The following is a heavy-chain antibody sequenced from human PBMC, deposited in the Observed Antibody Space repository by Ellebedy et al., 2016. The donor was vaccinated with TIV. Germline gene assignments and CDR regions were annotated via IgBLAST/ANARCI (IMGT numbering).Heavy chain of an antibody. J-gene: IGHJ4*02. CDR3: ARQGGSYWGNLDS. V-gene: IGHV5-51*01. CDR2: VCPCDSDV. CDR1: GYSFTSYW. Sequence: GESLKISCKGSGYSFTSYWIGWLRQMPGNGLEWMRIVCPCDSDVRYSPSFQGQVTISVDKSISTAYLQWSSLRASDSAMYYCARQGGSYWGNLDSWGKGTLVTVSS. D-gene: IGHD1-26*01.